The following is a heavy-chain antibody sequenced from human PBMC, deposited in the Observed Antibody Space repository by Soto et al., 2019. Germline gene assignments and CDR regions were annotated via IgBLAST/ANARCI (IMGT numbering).Heavy chain of an antibody. CDR3: ARQGYDSSGYPMDAFDI. J-gene: IGHJ3*02. CDR2: IDPSDSYT. Sequence: GESLKISCKGSGYSFTSYWISWVRQMPGKGLEWMGRIDPSDSYTNYSPSFQGHVTISADKSISTAYLQWSSLKASDTAMYYCARQGYDSSGYPMDAFDIWGAGTMVTV. CDR1: GYSFTSYW. V-gene: IGHV5-10-1*01. D-gene: IGHD3-22*01.